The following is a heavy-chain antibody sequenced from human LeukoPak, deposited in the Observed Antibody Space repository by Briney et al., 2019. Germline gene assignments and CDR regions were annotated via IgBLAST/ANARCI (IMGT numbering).Heavy chain of an antibody. J-gene: IGHJ4*02. CDR3: AVRRYSYGYGYPFDY. CDR1: GGSISTYY. CDR2: VYYSGRT. Sequence: SETLSLTCTVSGGSISTYYWNWIRQPPGKGLEWIGYVYYSGRTNYNPSLKSRVTISIDTSKNQFSLKLSSVTAADTAVYYCAVRRYSYGYGYPFDYWGQGTLVTVSS. V-gene: IGHV4-59*12. D-gene: IGHD5-18*01.